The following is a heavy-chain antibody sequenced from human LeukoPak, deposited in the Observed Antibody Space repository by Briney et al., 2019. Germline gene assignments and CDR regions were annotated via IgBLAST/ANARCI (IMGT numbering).Heavy chain of an antibody. Sequence: PGGSLRLSCAASGFTFSSYAMSWVRQDPGKGLDWVSAIDGSGANTFYADSVKGRFTISRDNSKNTLYLQMNSLRAEDTALYFCVKRTVAGQFDYWGQGTLVTVSS. CDR1: GFTFSSYA. V-gene: IGHV3-23*01. J-gene: IGHJ4*02. D-gene: IGHD6-19*01. CDR3: VKRTVAGQFDY. CDR2: IDGSGANT.